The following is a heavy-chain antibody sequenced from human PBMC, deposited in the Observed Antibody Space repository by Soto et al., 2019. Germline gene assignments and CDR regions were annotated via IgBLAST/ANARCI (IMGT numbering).Heavy chain of an antibody. J-gene: IGHJ6*02. V-gene: IGHV6-1*01. CDR3: ARGSALYGMDV. CDR1: GDSVPGDTAP. CDR2: TYYRSTWYN. D-gene: IGHD3-10*01. Sequence: PSQTLSLTCPLSGDSVPGDTAPWNWFRQSPSRGLEWLGRTYYRSTWYNNYAASVRSRISVTPDTSKNQFSLHLNSVTPEYTAVYFCARGSALYGMDVWGQGTTVTVSS.